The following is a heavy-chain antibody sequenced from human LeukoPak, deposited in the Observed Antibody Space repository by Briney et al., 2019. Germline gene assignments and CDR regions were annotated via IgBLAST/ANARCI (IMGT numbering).Heavy chain of an antibody. CDR3: ARDSVMITSGGVIALDAFDI. J-gene: IGHJ3*02. CDR2: INHSGGT. D-gene: IGHD3-16*02. V-gene: IGHV4-34*01. Sequence: SETLSLTCSVYAGSFSIYYWMWIRQPPGKGLLWFGEINHSGGTNYYPSLKSRVTISVDTSKNQFSLKLSSVAAADTAVYYCARDSVMITSGGVIALDAFDIWGQGTMVTVSS. CDR1: AGSFSIYY.